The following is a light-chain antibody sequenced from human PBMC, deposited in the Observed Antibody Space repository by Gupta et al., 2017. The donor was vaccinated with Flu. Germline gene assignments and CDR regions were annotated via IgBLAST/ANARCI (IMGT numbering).Light chain of an antibody. CDR2: AAD. CDR1: QSINNF. Sequence: DIQMTQSPSSLSASVGDRVTITCRASQSINNFLNWYQQKPGKPPKLLIYAADSLQSGVPSRFSGSGSETDFTLTITILQFEDFATYYCQQSYSALLSFGGGTRVGIK. V-gene: IGKV1-39*01. CDR3: QQSYSALLS. J-gene: IGKJ4*01.